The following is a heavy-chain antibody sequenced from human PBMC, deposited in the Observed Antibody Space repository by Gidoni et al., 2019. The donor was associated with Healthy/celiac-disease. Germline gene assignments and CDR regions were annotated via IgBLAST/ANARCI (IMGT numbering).Heavy chain of an antibody. CDR1: GFTFSSYA. J-gene: IGHJ4*02. V-gene: IGHV3-23*01. CDR3: AKDQDYVWGSYRYTPFDY. CDR2: ISGSGGST. D-gene: IGHD3-16*02. Sequence: EVQLLESGGGLVQPGGSLRLSCAPSGFTFSSYAMSWVRQAPGKGLEWVSAISGSGGSTYYADSVKGRFTISRDNSKNTLYLQRNSLRAEDTAVYYCAKDQDYVWGSYRYTPFDYWGQGTLVTVSS.